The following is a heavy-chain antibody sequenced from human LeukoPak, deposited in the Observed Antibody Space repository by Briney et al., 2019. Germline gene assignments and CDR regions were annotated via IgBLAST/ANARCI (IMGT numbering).Heavy chain of an antibody. CDR2: TYYRSKWTN. J-gene: IGHJ4*02. CDR1: GDSVSSTSSV. Sequence: SQTLSLTCAISGDSVSSTSSVWNWVRQSPWRGLEWLGRTYYRSKWTNDYDLSVKSRITIKPDTSKNQFSLQLNSVTPEDTAVYFCARGGYNSKLNWGEGTLVTVSS. CDR3: ARGGYNSKLN. V-gene: IGHV6-1*01. D-gene: IGHD1-20*01.